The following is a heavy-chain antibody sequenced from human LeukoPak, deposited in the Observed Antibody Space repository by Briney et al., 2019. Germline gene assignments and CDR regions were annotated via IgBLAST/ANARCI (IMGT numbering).Heavy chain of an antibody. CDR1: GFTFRSSA. D-gene: IGHD6-19*01. CDR3: AKDLSDWYGFYFDF. J-gene: IGHJ4*02. CDR2: ISGSGGST. Sequence: GGSLRLSCAASGFTFRSSAMSWVRQAPGKGLEGVSSISGSGGSTYYADSVKGRFTISRDNSKNTLYLQMNSLGAEDTAVYYCAKDLSDWYGFYFDFWGQGTLVTVSS. V-gene: IGHV3-23*01.